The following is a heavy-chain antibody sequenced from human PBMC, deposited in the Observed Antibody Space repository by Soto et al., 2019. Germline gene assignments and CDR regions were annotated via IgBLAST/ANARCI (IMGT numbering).Heavy chain of an antibody. Sequence: QVQLVQSGAEERKPGASMKVSCKASGYRFTSHYMHWVRQVPGQRLEWMAWINSGNGDTKYSQKFQGRVTITRDTSASTAYMELSSLRSEDTAVYYCARGTGTSWFDYWGQGTLDTVSS. CDR1: GYRFTSHY. V-gene: IGHV1-3*05. J-gene: IGHJ4*02. CDR3: ARGTGTSWFDY. D-gene: IGHD6-13*01. CDR2: INSGNGDT.